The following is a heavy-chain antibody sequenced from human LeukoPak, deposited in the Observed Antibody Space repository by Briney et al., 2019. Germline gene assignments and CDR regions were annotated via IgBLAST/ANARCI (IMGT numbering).Heavy chain of an antibody. Sequence: SQTLSLTCTVSGGSISSGSYYWSWIRQPAGKGLEWIGRIYTSGSTNYNPSLKSRATISVDTSKNQFSLKLSSVTAADTAVYYCARAGVTIFGVVIIQGAFDIWGQGTMVTVSS. V-gene: IGHV4-61*02. CDR1: GGSISSGSYY. J-gene: IGHJ3*02. D-gene: IGHD3-3*01. CDR2: IYTSGST. CDR3: ARAGVTIFGVVIIQGAFDI.